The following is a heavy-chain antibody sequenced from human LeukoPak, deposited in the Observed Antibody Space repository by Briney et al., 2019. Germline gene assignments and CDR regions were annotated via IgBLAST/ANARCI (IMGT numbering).Heavy chain of an antibody. J-gene: IGHJ4*02. V-gene: IGHV3-23*01. CDR3: AKGSRGYTNYYFDY. Sequence: GGSLRLSCASSGFSFSGYAMIWVRQAPGKGLELVSTISGSGASTFYADSVRGRFITSKGIPSNTVYLQMNSLRAEDTAVYYCAKGSRGYTNYYFDYWGQGTLVTVSS. D-gene: IGHD2-2*02. CDR2: ISGSGAST. CDR1: GFSFSGYA.